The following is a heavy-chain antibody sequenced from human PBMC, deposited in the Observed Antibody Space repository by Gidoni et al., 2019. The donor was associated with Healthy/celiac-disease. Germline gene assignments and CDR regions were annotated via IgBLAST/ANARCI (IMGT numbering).Heavy chain of an antibody. Sequence: QVQLVESGGGVVQPGRSLRLSSAASGFTLSSYGMPWVRQAPGKGLEWVAVISYDGSNKYYADSVKGRFTISRDNSKNTLYLQMNSLRAEDTAVYYWAKDLGTTVTTGPHWGQGTLVTVSS. D-gene: IGHD4-17*01. V-gene: IGHV3-30*18. CDR2: ISYDGSNK. CDR3: AKDLGTTVTTGPH. CDR1: GFTLSSYG. J-gene: IGHJ4*02.